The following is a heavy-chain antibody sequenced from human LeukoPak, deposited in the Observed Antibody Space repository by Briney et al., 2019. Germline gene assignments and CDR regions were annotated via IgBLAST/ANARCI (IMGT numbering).Heavy chain of an antibody. Sequence: PGGSLRLSCAASGFTFNSFGMHWVRQAPGRGPEWVALLRNDGSNKYYADSVKGRFTISRDNSKNPLYLHMNSLRAEDTAVYYCAKDRGVRRGSGSYYMTDYWGQGTLVTVSS. V-gene: IGHV3-30*02. CDR2: LRNDGSNK. J-gene: IGHJ4*02. D-gene: IGHD3-10*01. CDR3: AKDRGVRRGSGSYYMTDY. CDR1: GFTFNSFG.